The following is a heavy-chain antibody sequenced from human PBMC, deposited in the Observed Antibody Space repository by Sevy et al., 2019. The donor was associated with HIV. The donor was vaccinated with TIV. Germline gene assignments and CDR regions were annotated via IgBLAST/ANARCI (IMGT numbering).Heavy chain of an antibody. J-gene: IGHJ3*02. D-gene: IGHD3-16*01. Sequence: GGSLRLSCAASGFTFSSYTMDWVRQAPGKGLEWVSSIIIGSNYIYYADSLKGRFTISRDNAKNSVFLQMYSLRAEDTALYYCPRRGGLTDDGFDIWGQGTMVTVSS. V-gene: IGHV3-21*03. CDR1: GFTFSSYT. CDR2: IIIGSNYI. CDR3: PRRGGLTDDGFDI.